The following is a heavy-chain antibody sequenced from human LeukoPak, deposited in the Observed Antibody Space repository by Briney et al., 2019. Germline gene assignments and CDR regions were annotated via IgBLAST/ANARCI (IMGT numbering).Heavy chain of an antibody. D-gene: IGHD2-15*01. CDR2: IKSKTDGGTT. Sequence: GGSLRLSCAASGFTFSNAWMSWVRQAPGKGLEWVGRIKSKTDGGTTDYAAPGKGRFTISRDDSKNTLYLQMNSLKTEDTAVYYCTTGGYCSGGSCYDYYYYMDVWGKGTTVTVSS. V-gene: IGHV3-15*01. CDR3: TTGGYCSGGSCYDYYYYMDV. CDR1: GFTFSNAW. J-gene: IGHJ6*03.